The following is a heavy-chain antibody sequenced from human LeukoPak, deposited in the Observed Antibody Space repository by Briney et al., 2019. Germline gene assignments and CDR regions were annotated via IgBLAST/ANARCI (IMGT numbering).Heavy chain of an antibody. CDR1: GFIFTDYY. J-gene: IGHJ4*02. CDR3: ARDRDSGYCTNGVCYPSSFDL. CDR2: ISVTSGYT. Sequence: GGSLRLSCAASGFIFTDYYMSWIRQAPGRGLEWVSYISVTSGYTNYADSVKGRFTISRDNAKNSLYLQMNSLRAEDTAIYYCARDRDSGYCTNGVCYPSSFDLWGRGTLVTVSS. V-gene: IGHV3-11*06. D-gene: IGHD2-8*01.